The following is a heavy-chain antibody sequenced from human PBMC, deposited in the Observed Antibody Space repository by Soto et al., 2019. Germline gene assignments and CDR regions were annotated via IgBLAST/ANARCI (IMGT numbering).Heavy chain of an antibody. CDR1: GVSITRCGYY. CDR2: ISYSGSS. CDR3: ATEEAVRIERWFDP. J-gene: IGHJ5*02. Sequence: QVLLEESGPGLVKPSQTLSLTCTVSGVSITRCGYYWSWIRQHPGKGLEWIGYISYSGSSHYNPSLKSRASISADTSNNQFSLRLTCMTAADTAVYYCATEEAVRIERWFDPWGQGTLVTVSS. D-gene: IGHD2-15*01. V-gene: IGHV4-31*03.